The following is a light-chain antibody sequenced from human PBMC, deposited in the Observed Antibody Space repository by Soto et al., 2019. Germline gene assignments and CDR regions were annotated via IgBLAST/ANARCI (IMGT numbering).Light chain of an antibody. CDR2: AAS. V-gene: IGKV1-16*01. CDR3: QQYNSYPLT. Sequence: DIQMTQSPSSLSASVGDKVTITCRASRGISNYLAWFQQKPGKAPQSLIYAASSLQSGVPSRFSGSGSGTDFILTISSLQPEDFTTYYCQQYNSYPLTFGPGTKVDI. CDR1: RGISNY. J-gene: IGKJ3*01.